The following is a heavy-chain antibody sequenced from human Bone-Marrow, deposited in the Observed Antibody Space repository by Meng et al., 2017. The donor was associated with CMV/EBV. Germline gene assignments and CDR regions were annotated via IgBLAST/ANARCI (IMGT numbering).Heavy chain of an antibody. J-gene: IGHJ4*02. CDR1: GFTFSNYG. D-gene: IGHD4-17*01. CDR2: ISTSGTT. Sequence: GFTFSNYGMSWVRQAPGKGLEWVSTISTSGTTYYTDSVKGRFTISRDNSKNTVYLQMNSLRAEDTAVYYCARHFSYQAGTTVYFGYWGQGTLVTVSS. CDR3: ARHFSYQAGTTVYFGY. V-gene: IGHV3-23*01.